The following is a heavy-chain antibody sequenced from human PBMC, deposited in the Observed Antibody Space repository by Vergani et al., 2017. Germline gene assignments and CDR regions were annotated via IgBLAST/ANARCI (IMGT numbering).Heavy chain of an antibody. V-gene: IGHV3-23*01. CDR3: AKDQGFDWIYGMDV. CDR2: ISGSGGST. Sequence: EVQLLESGGGLVQPGGSLRLSCAASGFTFSSYAMSWVRQAPGKGLEWVSSISGSGGSTYYADSVKGRFTISRDNSKNTLYLQMNSLRAEDTAVYYCAKDQGFDWIYGMDVWGQGTTVTVSS. D-gene: IGHD3-9*01. J-gene: IGHJ6*02. CDR1: GFTFSSYA.